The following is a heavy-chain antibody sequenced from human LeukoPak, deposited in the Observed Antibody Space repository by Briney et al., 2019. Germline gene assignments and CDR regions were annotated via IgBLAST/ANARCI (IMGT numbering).Heavy chain of an antibody. V-gene: IGHV3-9*01. CDR3: AKDKTRSTMIVRGYYMDV. D-gene: IGHD3-22*01. CDR2: ISWNSGSI. J-gene: IGHJ6*03. CDR1: GFTFDDYA. Sequence: GGSLRLSCAASGFTFDDYAMHWVRQAPGKGLEWVSGISWNSGSIGYADSVKGRFTISRDNAKNSLHLQMNSLRAEDTALYYCAKDKTRSTMIVRGYYMDVWGKGTTVTVSS.